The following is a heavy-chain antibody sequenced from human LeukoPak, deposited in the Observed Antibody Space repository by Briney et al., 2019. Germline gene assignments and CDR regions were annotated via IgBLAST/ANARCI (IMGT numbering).Heavy chain of an antibody. D-gene: IGHD6-19*01. CDR3: AKPISGGLAVTADWFHP. CDR1: GFAFSVYA. Sequence: GGSLRLSCTASGFAFSVYAMSWLGQPPGKGLEWVSTINANSGTTSYAASVRGRFTISRDNSKNTLYLQLNTLRADDTATYYCAKPISGGLAVTADWFHPWGQGTLVVVSS. CDR2: INANSGTT. V-gene: IGHV3-23*01. J-gene: IGHJ5*01.